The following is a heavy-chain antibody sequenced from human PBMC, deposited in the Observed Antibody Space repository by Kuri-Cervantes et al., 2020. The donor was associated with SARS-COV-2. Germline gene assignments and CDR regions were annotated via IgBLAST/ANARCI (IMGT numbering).Heavy chain of an antibody. V-gene: IGHV3-21*01. CDR2: ISSSSSYI. CDR1: GFTFSSYS. J-gene: IGHJ4*02. D-gene: IGHD4-11*01. CDR3: ARNRGPYSPDFDY. Sequence: GESLKISCAASGFTFSSYSMNWVRQAPGKGLEWVSSISSSSSYIYYADSVKGRFTISRDNAKNSLYLQMNSLRADDTAVYYCARNRGPYSPDFDYWGQGTLVTVSS.